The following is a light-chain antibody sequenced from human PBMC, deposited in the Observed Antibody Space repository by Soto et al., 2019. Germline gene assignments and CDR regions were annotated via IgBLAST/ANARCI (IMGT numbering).Light chain of an antibody. CDR3: QQYGSHGT. V-gene: IGKV3-20*01. Sequence: EIGLTQSPGTLSFSPGERATLSCRASQSVSRTYLAWYQRTPGQAPRLLIYGASSRATGIPDRFSGSGSGKDFTLTISRLEPEDFSVYYCQQYGSHGTFGQGTKVEIK. CDR1: QSVSRTY. J-gene: IGKJ1*01. CDR2: GAS.